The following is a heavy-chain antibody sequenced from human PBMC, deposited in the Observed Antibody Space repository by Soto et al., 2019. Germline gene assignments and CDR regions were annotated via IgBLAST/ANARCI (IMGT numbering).Heavy chain of an antibody. Sequence: SVKVSCKASGGTFSSYAISWVRQAPGQGLEWMGGIIPIFGTANYAQKFQGRVTITADKSTSTAYMELSSLRSEDTAVYYCARDNQRWTITGSVDVWGQGKTVTVSS. CDR1: GGTFSSYA. D-gene: IGHD5-12*01. CDR2: IIPIFGTA. J-gene: IGHJ6*02. CDR3: ARDNQRWTITGSVDV. V-gene: IGHV1-69*06.